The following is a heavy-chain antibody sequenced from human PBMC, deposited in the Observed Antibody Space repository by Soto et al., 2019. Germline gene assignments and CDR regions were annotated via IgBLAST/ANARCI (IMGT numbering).Heavy chain of an antibody. CDR1: GYTFTSYG. CDR3: ARDRPIYCSSTSCHPGY. Sequence: GASVKVSCKASGYTFTSYGISWVRQAPGQGLEWMGWISAYNGNTNYAQKLQGRVTMTTDTSTSTAYMELRSLRSDDTAVYYCARDRPIYCSSTSCHPGYWGQGTLVTVSS. CDR2: ISAYNGNT. V-gene: IGHV1-18*01. D-gene: IGHD2-2*01. J-gene: IGHJ4*02.